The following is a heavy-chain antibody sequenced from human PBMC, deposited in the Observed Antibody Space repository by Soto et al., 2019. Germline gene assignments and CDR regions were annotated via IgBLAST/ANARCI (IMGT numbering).Heavy chain of an antibody. CDR3: ARDSVVLVPAAIDYYYYGMDF. D-gene: IGHD2-2*01. Sequence: SETLSLTCAVSGGSISSGGYSWSWIRQPPGKGLECIGYIYHSGSTNYNPSLKSRVTISVDTSKNQFSLKLSSVTTADTAVYYCARDSVVLVPAAIDYYYYGMDFWGQGTTVTVSS. V-gene: IGHV4-30-2*01. CDR2: IYHSGST. J-gene: IGHJ6*02. CDR1: GGSISSGGYS.